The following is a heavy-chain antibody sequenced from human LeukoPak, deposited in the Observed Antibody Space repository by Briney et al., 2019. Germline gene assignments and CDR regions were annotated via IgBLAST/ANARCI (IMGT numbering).Heavy chain of an antibody. CDR3: ARGTGDSSWSDYYYYYMDV. J-gene: IGHJ6*03. V-gene: IGHV3-21*01. CDR2: ISSSSSCI. CDR1: GFTFSSYS. D-gene: IGHD6-13*01. Sequence: GGSLRLSCAASGFTFSSYSMNWVRQAPGKGLEWVSSISSSSSCIYYADSVKGRFTISRDNAKNSLYLQMNSLRAEDTAVYYCARGTGDSSWSDYYYYYMDVWGKGTTVTVSS.